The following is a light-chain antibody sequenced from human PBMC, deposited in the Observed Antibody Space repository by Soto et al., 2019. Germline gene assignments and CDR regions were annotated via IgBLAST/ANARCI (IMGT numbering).Light chain of an antibody. J-gene: IGKJ2*01. CDR3: QQYGSSPKYT. Sequence: EIVLTQSPGTLSLSPGERATLSCRASQSVSSSYLAWYQQKPGQAPRLLIYGASSRATGIPDRFSGSGSGTDFTITISRLEPEDFAVYYCQQYGSSPKYTFGQGNKLEIK. CDR2: GAS. CDR1: QSVSSSY. V-gene: IGKV3-20*01.